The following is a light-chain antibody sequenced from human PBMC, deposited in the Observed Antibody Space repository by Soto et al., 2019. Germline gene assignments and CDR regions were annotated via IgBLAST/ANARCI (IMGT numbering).Light chain of an antibody. Sequence: EIVLTQSPGTLSLSPGERATLSCRASQSVGSSYLAWYLQKPGQAPRLLIYGASDRATGIPDRFSGSGSGTDFTLTISRLEPEDFAVYYCQQYDGSPITFGQGTRLEIK. CDR1: QSVGSSY. J-gene: IGKJ5*01. CDR3: QQYDGSPIT. V-gene: IGKV3-20*01. CDR2: GAS.